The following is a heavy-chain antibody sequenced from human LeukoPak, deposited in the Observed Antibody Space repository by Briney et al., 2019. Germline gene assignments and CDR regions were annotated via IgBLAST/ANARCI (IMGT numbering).Heavy chain of an antibody. CDR1: GFTFSSNA. V-gene: IGHV3-23*01. Sequence: GGSLRLSCAASGFTFSSNAMSWVPRAPGKGPEWVSAISASGGSTYYADPVKGRFTISRDNSKNTLYLQMNSLRVEDTAVYYCARDGWNVFFDYWGQGALVSVSS. CDR3: ARDGWNVFFDY. J-gene: IGHJ4*02. D-gene: IGHD1-1*01. CDR2: ISASGGST.